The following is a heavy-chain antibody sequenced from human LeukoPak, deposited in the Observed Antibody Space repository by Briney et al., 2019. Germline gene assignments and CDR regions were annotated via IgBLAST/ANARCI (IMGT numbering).Heavy chain of an antibody. D-gene: IGHD5-24*01. CDR3: AREGGDVYNPFDY. CDR1: GGSISSYY. CDR2: IYYSGST. J-gene: IGHJ4*02. Sequence: PSETLSLTCTVSGGSISSYYWSWIRQPPGKGLEWIGYIYYSGSTNYNPSLKSRVTISVDASKNQFSLKLSSVTAADTAVYYCAREGGDVYNPFDYWGQGTLVTVSS. V-gene: IGHV4-59*12.